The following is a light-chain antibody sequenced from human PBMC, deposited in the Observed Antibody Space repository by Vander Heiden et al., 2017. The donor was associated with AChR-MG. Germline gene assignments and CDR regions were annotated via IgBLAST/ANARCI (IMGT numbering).Light chain of an antibody. CDR3: QQYNSYST. Sequence: DIQMTQSPSTLSASVGDRVTITCRASQSISRSLAWYQQKPGKAPKLLIYGASSLEIGVPSRFSGSGSETEFTLTISSLQPDDFATYYCQQYNSYSTFGQGTKVEIK. CDR1: QSISRS. V-gene: IGKV1-5*03. CDR2: GAS. J-gene: IGKJ1*01.